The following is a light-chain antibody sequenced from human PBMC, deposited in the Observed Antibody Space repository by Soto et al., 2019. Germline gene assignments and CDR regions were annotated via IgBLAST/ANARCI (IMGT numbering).Light chain of an antibody. V-gene: IGKV4-1*01. CDR2: WGS. CDR1: QSVLYSYNNY. J-gene: IGKJ4*02. CDR3: QQYYDTPLT. Sequence: DIVMTQSPDSLAVSLGERATITCKSRQSVLYSYNNYLAWYQQKPGQPPKLLISWGSTRESGVPDRFSGSGSGTDFTLTISSLQTEDVAVYYCQQYYDTPLTFGGGTKVEIK.